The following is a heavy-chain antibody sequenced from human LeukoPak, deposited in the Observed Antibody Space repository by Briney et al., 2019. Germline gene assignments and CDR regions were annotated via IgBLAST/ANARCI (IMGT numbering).Heavy chain of an antibody. V-gene: IGHV3-33*08. Sequence: GGSLRLSCAASGFTFSSYWMSWVRQAPGKGLEWVAVIWYDGSNKYYADSVKGRFTISRDNSKNTLYLQMNSLRAEDTAVYYCARGGYSSNPWNWFDPWGQGTLVTVSS. D-gene: IGHD6-13*01. J-gene: IGHJ5*02. CDR3: ARGGYSSNPWNWFDP. CDR2: IWYDGSNK. CDR1: GFTFSSYW.